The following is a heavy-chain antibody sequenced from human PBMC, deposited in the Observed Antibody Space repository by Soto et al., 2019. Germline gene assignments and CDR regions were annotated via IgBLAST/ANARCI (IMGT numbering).Heavy chain of an antibody. V-gene: IGHV4-31*03. CDR2: IYYSGST. CDR1: GGSISSGGYY. J-gene: IGHJ4*02. CDR3: ARGSYYGSGSYYNVLDY. Sequence: TLSLTCTVSGGSISSGGYYWSWIRQHPGKGLEWIGYIYYSGSTYYNPSLKSRVTISVDTSKNQFSLKLSSVTAADTAVYYCARGSYYGSGSYYNVLDYWGQGTLVTVSS. D-gene: IGHD3-10*01.